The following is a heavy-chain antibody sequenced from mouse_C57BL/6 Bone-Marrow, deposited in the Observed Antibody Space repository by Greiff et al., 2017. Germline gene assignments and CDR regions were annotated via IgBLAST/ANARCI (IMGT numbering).Heavy chain of an antibody. CDR2: IYPGSGST. CDR1: GYTFTSYW. D-gene: IGHD2-5*01. J-gene: IGHJ1*03. Sequence: QVQLQQPGAELVKPGASVKMSCKASGYTFTSYWITWVKQRPGQGLEWIGDIYPGSGSTNYNEKFKSKATLTVDTSSSTAYMQLRSLTSEDPAVYYCARPYYSNYWYFDDWGTGTTVTVSS. CDR3: ARPYYSNYWYFDD. V-gene: IGHV1-55*01.